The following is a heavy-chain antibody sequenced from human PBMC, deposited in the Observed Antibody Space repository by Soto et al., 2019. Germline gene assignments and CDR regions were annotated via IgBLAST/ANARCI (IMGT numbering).Heavy chain of an antibody. Sequence: QVQLVESGGGVVQPGRSLRLSCAASGFTFSSYGMHWVRQAPGKGLEWVTIISHDRSNKYYADSVKGGFTISRDNSKNTLYLQMNSLRAEDTAVYYCVKDRARDYYYGMDVWGQGTTVTVSS. J-gene: IGHJ6*02. D-gene: IGHD3-10*01. V-gene: IGHV3-30*18. CDR1: GFTFSSYG. CDR2: ISHDRSNK. CDR3: VKDRARDYYYGMDV.